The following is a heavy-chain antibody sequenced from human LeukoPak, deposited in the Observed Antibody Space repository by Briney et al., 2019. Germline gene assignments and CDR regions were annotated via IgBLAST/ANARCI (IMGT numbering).Heavy chain of an antibody. D-gene: IGHD3-16*01. Sequence: SETLSLTCTVSGFSINIYYWSWIRQPPGKGLECIGYVYYTGSTYYNPSLKSRVTISVDTSKNQFPLKLSSVTAADTAVYYCVRYHFLRCGELNYYFDYWGQGTLVTVSS. CDR3: VRYHFLRCGELNYYFDY. CDR1: GFSINIYY. CDR2: VYYTGST. V-gene: IGHV4-59*08. J-gene: IGHJ4*02.